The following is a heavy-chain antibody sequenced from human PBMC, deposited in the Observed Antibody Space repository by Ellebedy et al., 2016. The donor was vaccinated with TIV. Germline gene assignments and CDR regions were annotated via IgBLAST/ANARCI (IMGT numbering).Heavy chain of an antibody. J-gene: IGHJ4*02. V-gene: IGHV3-23*01. CDR3: RPGHYSDA. CDR1: GFSLSNSF. CDR2: LTADGRST. Sequence: AGSLRLSXAASGFSLSNSFMSWIRQAPGKGLEWVSTLTADGRSTYFADSVKGRFTISRDNSKNTVYLQMNSLRSEDTAVYYCRPGHYSDAWGQGTLVTVSS.